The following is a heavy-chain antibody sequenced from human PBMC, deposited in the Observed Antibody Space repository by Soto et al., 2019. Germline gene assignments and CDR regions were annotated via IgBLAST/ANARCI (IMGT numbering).Heavy chain of an antibody. CDR1: GGTFSSYA. Sequence: QVQLVQSGAEVKKPGSSVKVSCKASGGTFSSYAISWVRQAPGQGLEWMGGIIPIFGTANYAQKFQGRVSLTADESTSTAYMELSSLRSEDTAVYYCGRGGRGPNSSGWYDYWGQGTLVTVSS. V-gene: IGHV1-69*12. CDR2: IIPIFGTA. J-gene: IGHJ4*02. CDR3: GRGGRGPNSSGWYDY. D-gene: IGHD6-19*01.